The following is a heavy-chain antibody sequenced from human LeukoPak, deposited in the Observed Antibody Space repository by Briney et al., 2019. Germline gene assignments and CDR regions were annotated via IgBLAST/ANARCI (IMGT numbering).Heavy chain of an antibody. D-gene: IGHD6-6*01. CDR1: GFTFSSYS. V-gene: IGHV3-23*01. J-gene: IGHJ4*02. CDR2: ISGGST. CDR3: AKDIGRIVAARAQYYFDY. Sequence: GGSLRLSYAASGFTFSSYSMNWVRQAPGKGLEWVSSISGGSTYYADSVKGRFTISRDNSKNTLYLQMNSLRAEDTAVYYCAKDIGRIVAARAQYYFDYWGQGTLVTVSS.